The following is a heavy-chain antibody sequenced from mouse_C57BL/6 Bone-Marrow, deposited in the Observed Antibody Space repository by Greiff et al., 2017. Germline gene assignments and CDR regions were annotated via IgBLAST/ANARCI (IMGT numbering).Heavy chain of an antibody. J-gene: IGHJ3*01. D-gene: IGHD1-1*01. Sequence: QVQLQQSGAELARPGASVKLSCKASGYTFTSYGISWVKQSTGQGLEWIGEIYPRSGNTYYNEKFKGKAKLTADKSSSTAYMELRSLTSEDSAVYFCARLTYYYCSSYVAWFAYWGQGTLVTVSA. V-gene: IGHV1-81*01. CDR2: IYPRSGNT. CDR3: ARLTYYYCSSYVAWFAY. CDR1: GYTFTSYG.